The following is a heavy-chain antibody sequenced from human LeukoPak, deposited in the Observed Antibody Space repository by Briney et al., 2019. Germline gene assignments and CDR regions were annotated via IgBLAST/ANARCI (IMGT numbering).Heavy chain of an antibody. Sequence: GRSLRLSCAASGFTFSGYGMHWVRQAPGKGLEWVAVISYDGSNKYYADSVKGRFTISRDNSKNTLYLQMNSLRAEDTAVYYCAKGLAVAGTMVGDYWGQGTLVTVSS. CDR3: AKGLAVAGTMVGDY. CDR1: GFTFSGYG. J-gene: IGHJ4*02. V-gene: IGHV3-30*18. CDR2: ISYDGSNK. D-gene: IGHD6-19*01.